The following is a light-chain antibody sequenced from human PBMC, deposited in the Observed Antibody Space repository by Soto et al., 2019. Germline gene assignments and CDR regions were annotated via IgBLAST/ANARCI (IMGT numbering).Light chain of an antibody. CDR3: SSYSGTDTLVV. V-gene: IGLV2-14*01. CDR2: GVT. Sequence: QSVLTQPASVSGSPGQSITISCTGTSTDVGGYNYVSWYQQHPGKAPKLMIYGVTTRPSEVSDRFSGSKSGNTASLTISGLRPEDEADYYCSSYSGTDTLVVFGGGTKLTVL. J-gene: IGLJ2*01. CDR1: STDVGGYNY.